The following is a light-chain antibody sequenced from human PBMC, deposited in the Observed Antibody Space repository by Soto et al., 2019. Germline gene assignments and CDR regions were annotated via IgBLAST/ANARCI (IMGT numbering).Light chain of an antibody. J-gene: IGKJ4*01. V-gene: IGKV3-15*01. CDR1: QSVSSN. CDR3: QQYNNWPLT. CDR2: GAS. Sequence: IVMTQSPVTLSVSPGERATLSCRASQSVSSNLAWYQQKPGQAPRLLFYGASTRVTGIPARFSGSGSGTDFTLTISSLQSEDFAVYYCQQYNNWPLTFGGGTKVEIK.